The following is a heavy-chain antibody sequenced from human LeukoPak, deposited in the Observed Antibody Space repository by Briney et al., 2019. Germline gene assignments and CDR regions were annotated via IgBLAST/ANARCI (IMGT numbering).Heavy chain of an antibody. V-gene: IGHV3-23*01. CDR3: AKALSSSWARLDY. D-gene: IGHD6-13*01. CDR1: EFTFSSYA. CDR2: ISGSGGSA. Sequence: GGSLRLSCAASEFTFSSYAMSWVRQAPGKGLEWVAVISGSGGSAYYADSVKGRFTISRDNSKNTLYLQMNSLRAEDTAIYYCAKALSSSWARLDYWGQGTLLTVSS. J-gene: IGHJ4*02.